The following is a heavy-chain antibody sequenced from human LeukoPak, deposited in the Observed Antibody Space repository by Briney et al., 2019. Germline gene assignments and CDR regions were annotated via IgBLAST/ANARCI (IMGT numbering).Heavy chain of an antibody. Sequence: GGSLRLSCAASGFTFSTYAMSWVRQAPGKGLEWVSGISGSGGSTYYADSVKGRFTISRDDSKKTLYLQMNSLRAEDTAVYYCARAPKFRLVGVPKGPFDPWGQGTLVTVSS. D-gene: IGHD1-26*01. V-gene: IGHV3-23*01. J-gene: IGHJ5*02. CDR3: ARAPKFRLVGVPKGPFDP. CDR1: GFTFSTYA. CDR2: ISGSGGST.